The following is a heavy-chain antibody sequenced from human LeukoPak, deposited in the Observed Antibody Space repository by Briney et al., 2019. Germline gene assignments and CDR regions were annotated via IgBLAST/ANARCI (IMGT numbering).Heavy chain of an antibody. D-gene: IGHD3-10*01. Sequence: KASETLSLTCTVSGGSISSYYWSWIRQPPGKGLEWIGEINHSGSTNYNPSLKSRVTISLDTSKHQFSLELTSVTAADTAVYYCARGGDRSFDYWGQGTLVTVSS. CDR3: ARGGDRSFDY. J-gene: IGHJ4*02. CDR1: GGSISSYY. V-gene: IGHV4-34*01. CDR2: INHSGST.